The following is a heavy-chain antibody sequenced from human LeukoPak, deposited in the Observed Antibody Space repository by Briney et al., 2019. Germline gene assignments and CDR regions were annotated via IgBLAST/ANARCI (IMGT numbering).Heavy chain of an antibody. CDR1: GFTFSSYA. D-gene: IGHD1-26*01. J-gene: IGHJ4*02. Sequence: GGSLRLSCAASGFTFSSYAMHWVRQAPGKGLEYVSAISSNGGSTYYANSVKGRFTISRDNSKNTLYLQMNSLRAEDTAVYYCARVNSGSFTFDYWGQGTLVTVSS. V-gene: IGHV3-64*01. CDR3: ARVNSGSFTFDY. CDR2: ISSNGGST.